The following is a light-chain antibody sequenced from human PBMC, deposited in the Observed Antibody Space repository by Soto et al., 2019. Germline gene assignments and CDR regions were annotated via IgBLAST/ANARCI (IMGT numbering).Light chain of an antibody. CDR3: QQSDSLPIT. V-gene: IGKV1-33*01. CDR2: DAS. Sequence: DIQMTQSPSSLSASVGDRVTITCRASQDISNYLNWYQQRQGKAPKLLICDASNLERGVPSRFSGTRSGTHFTFAITSLQPEDVATYYCQQSDSLPITFGQGTRLEI. J-gene: IGKJ5*01. CDR1: QDISNY.